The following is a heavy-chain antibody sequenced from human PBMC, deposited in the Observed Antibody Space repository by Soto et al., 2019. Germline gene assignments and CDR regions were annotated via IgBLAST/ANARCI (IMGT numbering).Heavy chain of an antibody. Sequence: GGSLRLSCAASGFTFSSHAMSWVRQAPGKGLEWVSGISGSGGSTYYADSVKGRFTISRDNSKNTLYLQMTSLRAEDTAVYYCAQGGIVEVIRGLLFSWGQGTMVTVSS. CDR3: AQGGIVEVIRGLLFS. J-gene: IGHJ3*01. CDR1: GFTFSSHA. CDR2: ISGSGGST. D-gene: IGHD3-22*01. V-gene: IGHV3-23*01.